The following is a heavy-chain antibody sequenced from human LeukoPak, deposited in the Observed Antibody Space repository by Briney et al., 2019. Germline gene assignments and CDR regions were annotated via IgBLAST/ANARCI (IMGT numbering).Heavy chain of an antibody. CDR2: ISKSSAI. CDR3: ARGVFPPSG. D-gene: IGHD2-21*01. Sequence: PGGSLRLSCAASGFIFRSYSMNWIRQAPGKGLEWISYISKSSAIFHSDSVKGRFTISRDNAKNSLSLQMHSLRAEDTAVYYCARGVFPPSGWGQGTLVTVSS. CDR1: GFIFRSYS. V-gene: IGHV3-48*01. J-gene: IGHJ4*02.